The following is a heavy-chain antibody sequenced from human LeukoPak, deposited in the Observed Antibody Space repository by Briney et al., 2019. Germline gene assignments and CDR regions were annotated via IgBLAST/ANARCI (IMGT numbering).Heavy chain of an antibody. CDR3: ARDYVWGSSSDY. D-gene: IGHD3-16*01. Sequence: GGFLRLSCAASGFIFRDYYMSWIRQAPGKGLEWVSYISHSSSTIHYADSVRGRFTIFRDNAKSSLYLQMNSLRVEDTAVYFCARDYVWGSSSDYWGQGTLVTVSS. V-gene: IGHV3-11*04. J-gene: IGHJ4*02. CDR2: ISHSSSTI. CDR1: GFIFRDYY.